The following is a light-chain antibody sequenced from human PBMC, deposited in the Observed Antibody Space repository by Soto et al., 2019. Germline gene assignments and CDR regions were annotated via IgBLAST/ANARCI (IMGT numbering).Light chain of an antibody. CDR2: AVT. J-gene: IGLJ1*01. CDR1: SSDVGDYNY. Sequence: QSVLTQPRSVSGSPGQSVTISCTGTSSDVGDYNYVSWYQQHPGKAPKLMIYAVTKRPSGVPDRFSGSKSGNTASLTISGLQAEDEADYYCSSYTTSAPYVFGSGTKVTVL. V-gene: IGLV2-11*01. CDR3: SSYTTSAPYV.